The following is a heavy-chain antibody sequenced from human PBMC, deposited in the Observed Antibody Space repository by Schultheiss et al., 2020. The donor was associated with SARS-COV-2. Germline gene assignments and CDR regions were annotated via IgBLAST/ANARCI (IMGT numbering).Heavy chain of an antibody. CDR1: GFSLSSYG. J-gene: IGHJ4*02. CDR3: AREGNGYNQYYFDY. V-gene: IGHV3-30*03. Sequence: GESLKISCAASGFSLSSYGMHWVRQAPGKGLEWVAVISYDGSNKYYADSVKGRFTVSRENSKNMLYLQMNSLRAEDTAVYYCAREGNGYNQYYFDYWGQGTLVTVAS. CDR2: ISYDGSNK. D-gene: IGHD5-24*01.